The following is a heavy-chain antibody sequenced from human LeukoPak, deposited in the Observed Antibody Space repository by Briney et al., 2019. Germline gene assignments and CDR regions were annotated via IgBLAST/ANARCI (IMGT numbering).Heavy chain of an antibody. J-gene: IGHJ6*02. CDR1: GCTFSSYW. V-gene: IGHV3-7*01. CDR2: IKQDGSEK. D-gene: IGHD6-19*01. CDR3: ARLKQWLVRDYYYYGMDV. Sequence: GGSLRLSCAASGCTFSSYWMSWVRQAPGKGLEWVANIKQDGSEKYYVDSVKGRFTISRDNTKNSLYLQMNSLRAEDTAVYYCARLKQWLVRDYYYYGMDVWGQGTTVTVSS.